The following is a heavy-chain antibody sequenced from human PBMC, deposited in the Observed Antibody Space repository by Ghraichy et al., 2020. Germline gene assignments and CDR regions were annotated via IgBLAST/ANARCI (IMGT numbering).Heavy chain of an antibody. CDR1: RFTFSSYD. V-gene: IGHV3-23*01. Sequence: GGSLRLSCAASRFTFSSYDMSWVRQAPGKGPEWVSGISRSGDITYYADSVKGRFTISRDNSKNTLYLQRNSLRAEDTAAYFCALRGTVWGQGTTVTGSS. J-gene: IGHJ6*02. CDR3: ALRGTV. D-gene: IGHD3-10*01. CDR2: ISRSGDIT.